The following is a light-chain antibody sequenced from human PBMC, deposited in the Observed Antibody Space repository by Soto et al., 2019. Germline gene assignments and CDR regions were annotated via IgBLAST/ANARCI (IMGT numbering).Light chain of an antibody. CDR3: QQYGSSHWT. Sequence: EIVLTQSPGTLSLSPGDRATLSCRASQSVTSTHLAWYQQKPGQAPRLLIYASSSRATGLPDRFSGSGSGTGFTLTISRLEPEDFAVYYCQQYGSSHWTFGQGTKLEIK. V-gene: IGKV3-20*01. CDR1: QSVTSTH. J-gene: IGKJ1*01. CDR2: ASS.